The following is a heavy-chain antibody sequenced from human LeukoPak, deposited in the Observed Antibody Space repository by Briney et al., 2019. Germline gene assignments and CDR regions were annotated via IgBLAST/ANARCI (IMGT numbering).Heavy chain of an antibody. CDR3: ARDLYTRSPPHYDSSGLDY. CDR1: GGTFSSYA. Sequence: GASVKVSCKASGGTFSSYAISWVRQAPGQGLEWMGGIIPIFGTANYAQKFQGRVTITADESTSTAYMELSSLRSEDTAVYYCARDLYTRSPPHYDSSGLDYWGQGTLVTVSS. D-gene: IGHD3-22*01. CDR2: IIPIFGTA. V-gene: IGHV1-69*13. J-gene: IGHJ4*02.